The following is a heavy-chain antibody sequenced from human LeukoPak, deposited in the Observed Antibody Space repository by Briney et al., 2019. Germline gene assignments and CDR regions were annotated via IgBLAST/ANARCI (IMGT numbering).Heavy chain of an antibody. CDR1: GFTFKSYP. CDR2: ISFDGSNK. J-gene: IGHJ4*02. D-gene: IGHD2/OR15-2a*01. CDR3: ARDPGNKQLGPFDY. V-gene: IGHV3-30*01. Sequence: GGSLRLSCAASGFTFKSYPMHWIRQTPGKGPEWVAAISFDGSNKYYADSVQGRFTLSRDNSNNILYLQMNSLGGEDMAVYYCARDPGNKQLGPFDYWGQGTLVTVSS.